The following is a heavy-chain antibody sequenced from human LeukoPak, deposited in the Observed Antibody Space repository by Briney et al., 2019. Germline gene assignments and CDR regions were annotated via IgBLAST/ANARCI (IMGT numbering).Heavy chain of an antibody. Sequence: NPSETLSLTCTVSGDSISSGNYWGWIRQPPGKGLEWIGSIYHSGSTYYNPSLKSRVTISVDTSKNQFSLKLSSVTAADTAVYYCARDQGYYDILTGRQVHFDYWGQGTLVTVSS. CDR2: IYHSGST. CDR1: GDSISSGNY. V-gene: IGHV4-38-2*02. CDR3: ARDQGYYDILTGRQVHFDY. D-gene: IGHD3-9*01. J-gene: IGHJ4*02.